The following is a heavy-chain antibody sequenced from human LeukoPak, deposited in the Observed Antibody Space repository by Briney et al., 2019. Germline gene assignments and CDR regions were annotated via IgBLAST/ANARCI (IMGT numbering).Heavy chain of an antibody. CDR3: AGELLQWMGAFDI. D-gene: IGHD5-24*01. V-gene: IGHV4-59*01. J-gene: IGHJ3*02. CDR1: GGSISSYY. Sequence: PSETLSLTCTVSGGSISSYYWSWIRQPPRKGLEWIGYIYYSGSTNYNPSLKSRVTISVDTSKNQFSLKLSSVTAADTAVYYCAGELLQWMGAFDIWGQGTMVTVSS. CDR2: IYYSGST.